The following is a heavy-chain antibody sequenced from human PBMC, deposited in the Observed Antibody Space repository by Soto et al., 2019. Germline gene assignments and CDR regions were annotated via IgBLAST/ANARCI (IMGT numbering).Heavy chain of an antibody. V-gene: IGHV3-23*01. J-gene: IGHJ4*02. CDR2: ISRSGDTS. D-gene: IGHD2-2*01. CDR1: GFTFDNYV. CDR3: AKDALVGRSIYAFDY. Sequence: PGGSLRLSCAASGFTFDNYVMTWVRQAPGKGLEWVSAISRSGDTSYYADSAKGRFTISRDNSKSRLSLEMSSLRAEDTAVYYCAKDALVGRSIYAFDYWGQGILVTVSS.